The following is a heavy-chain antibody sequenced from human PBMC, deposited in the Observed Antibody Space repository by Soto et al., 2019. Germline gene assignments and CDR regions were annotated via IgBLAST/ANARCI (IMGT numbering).Heavy chain of an antibody. Sequence: ASVKVSCKASGYTFTGYYMHWVRQAPGQGLEWMGWINPNSGGTNYAQKFQGWVTMTRDTSISTAYMELSRLRSDDTAVYYCARLWGVGAPQGACCMVVWCQGLMLTVS. J-gene: IGHJ6*02. D-gene: IGHD1-26*01. CDR2: INPNSGGT. CDR3: ARLWGVGAPQGACCMVV. CDR1: GYTFTGYY. V-gene: IGHV1-2*04.